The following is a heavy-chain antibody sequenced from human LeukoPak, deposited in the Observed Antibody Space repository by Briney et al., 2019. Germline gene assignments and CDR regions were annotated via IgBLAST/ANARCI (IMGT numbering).Heavy chain of an antibody. D-gene: IGHD3-16*02. CDR3: ARDRYGFAFDI. CDR2: IYYSGST. V-gene: IGHV4-59*01. J-gene: IGHJ3*02. CDR1: GGSISNYY. Sequence: KPSETLSLTCTVSGGSISNYYWSWVRQPPGKGLECIGYIYYSGSTNYNPSLKSRVTISVDTCKNQFSLRLNSVTAADTAVYYCARDRYGFAFDIWGQGTMVTVSS.